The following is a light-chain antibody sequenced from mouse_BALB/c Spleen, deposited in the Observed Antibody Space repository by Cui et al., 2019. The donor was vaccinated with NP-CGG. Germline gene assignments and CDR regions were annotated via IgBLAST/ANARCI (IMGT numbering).Light chain of an antibody. Sequence: QAVVTQESALTTSPGETVTLTCRSSTGAVTTNNYANWVQEKPDHLFTGLIGGTNNRVPGVPARFSGSLIGDKAALTITGAQTEDGAIYFCALWYSNHWVFGGGTKLTVL. J-gene: IGLJ1*01. CDR2: GTN. CDR1: TGAVTTNNY. V-gene: IGLV1*01. CDR3: ALWYSNHWV.